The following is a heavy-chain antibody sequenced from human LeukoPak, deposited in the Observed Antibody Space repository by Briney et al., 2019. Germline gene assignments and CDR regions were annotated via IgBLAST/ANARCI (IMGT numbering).Heavy chain of an antibody. CDR2: VHYSGST. CDR3: ARQLYVSGSYYAPMDV. V-gene: IGHV4-39*01. CDR1: GGSISSSSYF. Sequence: SETLSLTCSVSGGSISSSSYFWGWIRQPPGKGLEWIASVHYSGSTYYNPSLKSRLTISVDTSKNQFSLELSTVTAADTALYFCARQLYVSGSYYAPMDVWGKGTTVTISS. D-gene: IGHD3-10*01. J-gene: IGHJ6*03.